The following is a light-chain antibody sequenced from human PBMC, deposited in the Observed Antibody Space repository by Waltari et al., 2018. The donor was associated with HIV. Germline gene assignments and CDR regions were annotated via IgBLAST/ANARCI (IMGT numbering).Light chain of an antibody. CDR3: QSADNTAIYWV. Sequence: SYELTQPPSVSVSPGQTARNTCSGHALQKQYAYWYQQKPGQAPVLVIFKDTERPSGIPDRFSGSSSGTIVTLTISGVQAEDEADYYCQSADNTAIYWVFGGGTKLTVL. CDR2: KDT. J-gene: IGLJ3*02. V-gene: IGLV3-25*03. CDR1: ALQKQY.